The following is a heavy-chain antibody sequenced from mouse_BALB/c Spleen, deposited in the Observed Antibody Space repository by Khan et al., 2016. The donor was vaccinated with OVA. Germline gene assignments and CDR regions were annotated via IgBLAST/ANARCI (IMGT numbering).Heavy chain of an antibody. V-gene: IGHV3-2*02. CDR1: GYSITSDYA. CDR2: ISYSGTT. D-gene: IGHD3-2*02. J-gene: IGHJ2*01. Sequence: EVQLQESGPGLVKPSQSLSLTCTVTGYSITSDYAWNWIRQFPGNKLEWMGYISYSGTTKYNPSLKSRISITRDTSKNQFFLQLNFVTIEDTATYYCARIQGGDFDYWGQGTTLTVSS. CDR3: ARIQGGDFDY.